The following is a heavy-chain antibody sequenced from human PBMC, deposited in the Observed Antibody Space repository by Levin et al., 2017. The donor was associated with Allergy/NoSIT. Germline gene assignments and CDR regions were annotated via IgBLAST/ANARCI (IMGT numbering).Heavy chain of an antibody. CDR2: ISGSGGST. CDR1: GFTFSRYA. Sequence: GGSLRLSCAASGFTFSRYAMSWVRQAPGKGLEWVSTISGSGGSTYYADSVKGRFTISRDNSKNTLYMQMNSLRAEDTAVYYCAKNPCGGDCYHYLDYWGQGALVAVSS. D-gene: IGHD2-21*01. J-gene: IGHJ4*02. CDR3: AKNPCGGDCYHYLDY. V-gene: IGHV3-23*01.